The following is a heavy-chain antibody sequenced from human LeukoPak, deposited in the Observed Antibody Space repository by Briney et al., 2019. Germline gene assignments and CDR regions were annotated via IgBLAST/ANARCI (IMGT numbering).Heavy chain of an antibody. CDR1: GYTFTGYY. CDR3: ARDRVGSGWPRPFYFEF. D-gene: IGHD6-19*01. CDR2: INPNTGAT. V-gene: IGHV1-2*02. Sequence: GASVKVSCKPFGYTFTGYYLHWVRQAPGQAPEWMGWINPNTGATLYAQNFQGRVTLSRDTSINTAYMDLSSLRSDDTAAYYCARDRVGSGWPRPFYFEFWGQGTLVTVSS. J-gene: IGHJ4*02.